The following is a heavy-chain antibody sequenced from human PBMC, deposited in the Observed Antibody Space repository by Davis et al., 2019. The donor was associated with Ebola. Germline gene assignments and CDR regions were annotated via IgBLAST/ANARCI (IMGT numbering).Heavy chain of an antibody. J-gene: IGHJ5*02. CDR1: GYTFTGYY. D-gene: IGHD1-26*01. Sequence: ASVKVSCKASGYTFTGYYMHWVRQAPGQGLEWMGRINPNSGGTNYAQKFQGRVTMTRDTSISTAYLQWSSLKASDTAMYYCARRGSYYDHWFDPWGQGTLVTVSS. CDR3: ARRGSYYDHWFDP. CDR2: INPNSGGT. V-gene: IGHV1-2*06.